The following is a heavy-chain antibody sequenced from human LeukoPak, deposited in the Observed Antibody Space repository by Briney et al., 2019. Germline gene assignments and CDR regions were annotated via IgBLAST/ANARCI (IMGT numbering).Heavy chain of an antibody. CDR1: GGSISSYY. Sequence: SETLSLTCTVSGGSISSYYWSWIRQPPGKGLEWIGYIYYSGSTNYNPSLKSRVTISVDTSKNQFSLKLSSVTAADTAVYYCARHGSCSGGSCYSVWGQGTLVTVSS. V-gene: IGHV4-59*08. CDR2: IYYSGST. D-gene: IGHD2-15*01. J-gene: IGHJ4*02. CDR3: ARHGSCSGGSCYSV.